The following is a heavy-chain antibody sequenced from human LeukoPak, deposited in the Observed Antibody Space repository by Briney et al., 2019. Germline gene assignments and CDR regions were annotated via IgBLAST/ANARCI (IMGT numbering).Heavy chain of an antibody. CDR2: IYYSGST. CDR1: GGSISSSSYY. Sequence: SETLSLXCTVSGGSISSSSYYWGWSRQPPGKGPEWIGSIYYSGSTYYNPSLKSRVTISVDTSKNQFSLKLSSVTAADTAVYYCARPIRGYSGYDYDYWGQGTLVTVSS. V-gene: IGHV4-39*01. CDR3: ARPIRGYSGYDYDY. D-gene: IGHD5-12*01. J-gene: IGHJ4*02.